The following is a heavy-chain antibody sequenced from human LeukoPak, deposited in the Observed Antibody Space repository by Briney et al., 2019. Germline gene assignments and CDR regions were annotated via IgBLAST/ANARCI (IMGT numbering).Heavy chain of an antibody. Sequence: SETLSLTCTVSGGSISSYYWSWIRQPPGKGLEWIGYIYDSGSTNYNPSLKSRVTISIDTSKNQFSLRLTSVTAADTAVYYCARDLDTTVTMKGMDVWGKGTTVTVSS. CDR1: GGSISSYY. CDR2: IYDSGST. CDR3: ARDLDTTVTMKGMDV. D-gene: IGHD4-17*01. J-gene: IGHJ6*04. V-gene: IGHV4-59*12.